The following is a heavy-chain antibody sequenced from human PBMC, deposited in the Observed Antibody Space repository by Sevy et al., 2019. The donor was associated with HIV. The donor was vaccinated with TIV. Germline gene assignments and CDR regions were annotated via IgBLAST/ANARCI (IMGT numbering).Heavy chain of an antibody. CDR3: ASIEYSSSSSYYGMDV. Sequence: ASVKVSCKASGYTFTSYGISWVRQAPGQGLEWMGWISAYNGNTNYAQKLQGRVTMTTDTSTSTAYMELRSLRSDDTAGYYCASIEYSSSSSYYGMDVWGQGTTVTVSS. D-gene: IGHD6-6*01. J-gene: IGHJ6*02. CDR1: GYTFTSYG. V-gene: IGHV1-18*01. CDR2: ISAYNGNT.